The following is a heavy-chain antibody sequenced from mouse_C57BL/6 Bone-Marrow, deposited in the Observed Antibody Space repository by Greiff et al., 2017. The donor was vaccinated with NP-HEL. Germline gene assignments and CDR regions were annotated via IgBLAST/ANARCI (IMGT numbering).Heavy chain of an antibody. Sequence: EVHLVESGGDLVKPGGSLKLSCAASGFTFSSYGMSWVRQTPDKRLEWVATISSGGSYTYYPDSVKGRFTISRDNAKNTLYLQMSSLKSEDTAMYYCARRLLSHWGQGTLVTVSA. V-gene: IGHV5-6*01. CDR3: ARRLLSH. D-gene: IGHD2-3*01. J-gene: IGHJ3*01. CDR1: GFTFSSYG. CDR2: ISSGGSYT.